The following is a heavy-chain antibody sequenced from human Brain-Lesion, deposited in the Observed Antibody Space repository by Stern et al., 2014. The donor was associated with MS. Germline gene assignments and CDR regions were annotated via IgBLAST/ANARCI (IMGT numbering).Heavy chain of an antibody. J-gene: IGHJ4*02. Sequence: QVQLLQPGAEVKKPGASVKVSCKVSGYTLTELSMHWVRQAPRKGLEWMGGFDPEDGETIYAQKFQGRVTMTEDTSTDTAYMELSSLRSEDTAVYYCATLSPGAGGYYYRHFDYWGQGTLVTVSS. D-gene: IGHD1-26*01. CDR3: ATLSPGAGGYYYRHFDY. V-gene: IGHV1-24*01. CDR1: GYTLTELS. CDR2: FDPEDGET.